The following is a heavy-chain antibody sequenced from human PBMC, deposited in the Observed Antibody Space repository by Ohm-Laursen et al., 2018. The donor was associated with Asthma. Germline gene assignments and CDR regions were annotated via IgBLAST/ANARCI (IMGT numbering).Heavy chain of an antibody. CDR3: ARGRSGWYTD. D-gene: IGHD6-19*01. V-gene: IGHV4-34*01. Sequence: SETLSLTCAVYGGSFSGYYWSWIRQPPGEGLEWIGEINHSGSTNYNPSLKSRVTISVDTSKNQFSLKLSSVTAADTAVYYCARGRSGWYTDWGQGTLVTVSS. CDR2: INHSGST. J-gene: IGHJ4*02. CDR1: GGSFSGYY.